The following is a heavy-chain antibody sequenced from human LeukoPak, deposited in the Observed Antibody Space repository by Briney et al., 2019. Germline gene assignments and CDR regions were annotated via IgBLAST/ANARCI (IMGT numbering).Heavy chain of an antibody. CDR2: IYYSGST. CDR1: GVSISSGGYS. J-gene: IGHJ5*02. D-gene: IGHD3-10*01. Sequence: PSETLSLTCTVSGVSISSGGYSWSWIRQHPGQGLEWIGYIYYSGSTYYNPSLKSRVTISVDTSKNQFSLKLSSVTAADTAVYYCARGPPTYGSGTINWFDPWGQGTLVTVSS. V-gene: IGHV4-31*03. CDR3: ARGPPTYGSGTINWFDP.